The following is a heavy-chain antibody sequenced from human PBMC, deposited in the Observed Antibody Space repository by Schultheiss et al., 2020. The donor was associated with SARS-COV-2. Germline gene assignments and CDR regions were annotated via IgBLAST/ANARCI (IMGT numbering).Heavy chain of an antibody. CDR3: ARVVPAPIWSGYPFYGMDV. V-gene: IGHV1-69*13. Sequence: SVKVSCKASGGTFSSYAISWVRQAPGQGLEWMGGIIPIFGTANYAQKFQGRVTITADESTSTAYMELSSLRSEDTAVYYCARVVPAPIWSGYPFYGMDVWGQGTTVTVSS. CDR2: IIPIFGTA. J-gene: IGHJ6*02. D-gene: IGHD3-3*01. CDR1: GGTFSSYA.